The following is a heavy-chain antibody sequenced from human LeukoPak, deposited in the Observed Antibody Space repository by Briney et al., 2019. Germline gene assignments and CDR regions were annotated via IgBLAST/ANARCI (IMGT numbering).Heavy chain of an antibody. Sequence: PSETLSLTCTVSGGSISSSSYYSGWIRQLPGKGPEWIGSIYYSGSTYYNPSLKSRVTISVDTSKNQFSLKLSSVTAADTAVYYCARHRMYYYDSSGRGVADAFDIWGQGTMVTVSS. CDR2: IYYSGST. CDR3: ARHRMYYYDSSGRGVADAFDI. CDR1: GGSISSSSYY. J-gene: IGHJ3*02. D-gene: IGHD3-22*01. V-gene: IGHV4-39*01.